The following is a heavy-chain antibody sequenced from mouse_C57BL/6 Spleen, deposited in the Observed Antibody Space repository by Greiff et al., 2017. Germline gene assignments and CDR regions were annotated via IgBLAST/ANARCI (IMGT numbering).Heavy chain of an antibody. CDR2: INPNNGGT. V-gene: IGHV1-26*01. J-gene: IGHJ4*01. CDR3: ERAYSNYDAMDY. D-gene: IGHD2-5*01. CDR1: GYTFTDYY. Sequence: VQLQQSGPELVKPGASVKISCKASGYTFTDYYMNWVKQSHGKSLEWIGDINPNNGGTSYNQKFKGKATLTVDKSSSTAYMELRSLTSEDSAVYNCERAYSNYDAMDYGGQGTSVTVSS.